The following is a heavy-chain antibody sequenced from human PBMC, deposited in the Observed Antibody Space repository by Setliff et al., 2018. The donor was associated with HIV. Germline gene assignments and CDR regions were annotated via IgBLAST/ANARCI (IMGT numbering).Heavy chain of an antibody. V-gene: IGHV3-15*01. CDR3: IADLTDPPAFGPDY. Sequence: PGESLRLSCATSGFTFNYAWMGWVRQAPGKGLEWVGRIKSKIDGETTDYAAPVKGRFTISRDDSKNILYLQLNSLKIEDTAVYHCIADLTDPPAFGPDYWGQGTLVTVSS. J-gene: IGHJ4*02. D-gene: IGHD3-3*02. CDR1: GFTFNYAW. CDR2: IKSKIDGETT.